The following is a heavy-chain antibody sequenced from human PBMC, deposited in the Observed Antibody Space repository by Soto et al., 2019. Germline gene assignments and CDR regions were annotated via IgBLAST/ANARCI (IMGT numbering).Heavy chain of an antibody. CDR1: GDSVSSNSAA. V-gene: IGHV6-1*01. J-gene: IGHJ4*01. Sequence: SQTLSLTCAFSGDSVSSNSAAWNWMRQSPSRGLEWLGRTYYRSKWYNDYAVSVKSRITTNPDTSKNQFSLQLNSVTPEDTAVYYCARSAPSYVFWSGFPDAHYDYWGHGTLATVPS. CDR3: ARSAPSYVFWSGFPDAHYDY. CDR2: TYYRSKWYN. D-gene: IGHD3-3*01.